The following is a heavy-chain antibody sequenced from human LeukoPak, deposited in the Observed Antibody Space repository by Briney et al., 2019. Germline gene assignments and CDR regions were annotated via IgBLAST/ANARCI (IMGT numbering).Heavy chain of an antibody. CDR3: ASVFYGGNSGFDY. CDR1: GYTFTSYY. CDR2: INPNSGGT. J-gene: IGHJ4*02. V-gene: IGHV1-2*02. D-gene: IGHD4-23*01. Sequence: ASVKVSCKASGYTFTSYYMHWVRQAPGQGLEWMGWINPNSGGTNYAQKFQGRVTMTRDTSISTAYMELSRLRSDDTAVYYCASVFYGGNSGFDYWGQGTLVTVSS.